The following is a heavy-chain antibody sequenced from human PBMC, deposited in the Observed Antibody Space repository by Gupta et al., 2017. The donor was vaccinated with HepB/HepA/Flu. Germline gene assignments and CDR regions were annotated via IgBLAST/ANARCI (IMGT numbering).Heavy chain of an antibody. D-gene: IGHD6-19*01. V-gene: IGHV4-59*01. CDR1: GGSISSYY. CDR3: ARDRRSSGWFIDY. CDR2: IYYSGST. J-gene: IGHJ4*02. Sequence: QVQLQESGPGLVKPSATLSLTCTVSGGSISSYYWSWIRQPPGKGLEWIGYIYYSGSTNYNPSLKSRVTISVDTSKNQFSLKLSSVTAADTAVYYCARDRRSSGWFIDYWGQGTLVTVSS.